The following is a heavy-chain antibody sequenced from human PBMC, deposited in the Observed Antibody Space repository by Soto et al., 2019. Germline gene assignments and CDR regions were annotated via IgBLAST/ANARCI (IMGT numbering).Heavy chain of an antibody. V-gene: IGHV1-2*04. CDR3: ARSRREDCGGGSCYSEGKYGLDG. J-gene: IGHJ6*02. Sequence: ASVKVSCKASGYTFTGYYMHWVRQAPGQGLAWMGWINPNSGGTNYAQKFQGWVTMTRDTSISTAYMELSRLRSADTAVYYCARSRREDCGGGSCYSEGKYGLDGWGQGTMVTVS. CDR1: GYTFTGYY. CDR2: INPNSGGT. D-gene: IGHD3-10*01.